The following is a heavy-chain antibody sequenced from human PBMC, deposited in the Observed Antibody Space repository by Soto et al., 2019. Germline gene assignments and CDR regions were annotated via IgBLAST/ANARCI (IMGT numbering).Heavy chain of an antibody. D-gene: IGHD6-19*01. CDR3: ASAQGWDYCYGMDV. CDR2: ISGSGGST. V-gene: IGHV3-23*01. CDR1: GFTFSSYA. Sequence: EVQLLESGGGLVQPGGSLRLSCAASGFTFSSYAMSWVRQGPGKGLEWVSSISGSGGSTYYADSVKGRFTISRDNSKNTLYLQMNSLRGEDTAVYYCASAQGWDYCYGMDVWGQGTTVTVSS. J-gene: IGHJ6*02.